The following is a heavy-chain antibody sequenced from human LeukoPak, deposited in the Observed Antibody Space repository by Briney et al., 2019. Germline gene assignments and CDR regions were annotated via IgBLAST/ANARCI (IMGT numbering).Heavy chain of an antibody. D-gene: IGHD6-19*01. Sequence: GGSLRLSCAASGFTFSSYDMHWVRQATGKGLEWVSAIGTAGDTYYPGSVKGRFTISRENAKNSLYLQMNSLRAGDTAVYYCAKAQKYTSDLDYWGQGILVTVSS. CDR3: AKAQKYTSDLDY. CDR2: IGTAGDT. V-gene: IGHV3-13*04. CDR1: GFTFSSYD. J-gene: IGHJ4*02.